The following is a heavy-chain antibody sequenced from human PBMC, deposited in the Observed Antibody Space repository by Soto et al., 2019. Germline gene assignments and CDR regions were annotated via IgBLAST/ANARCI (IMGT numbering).Heavy chain of an antibody. CDR2: ISGSGGST. D-gene: IGHD6-13*01. CDR1: GFSFRGYA. Sequence: EVQLLESGGGLVQPGGSLRLSCAASGFSFRGYAMSWVRQAPGKGLEWVSAISGSGGSTYYADSVKGRFTISRDNSKNTLYLQMNSLRAEDTAVYYCAKGSSSWLYYFDYWGQGTLVTVSS. V-gene: IGHV3-23*01. J-gene: IGHJ4*02. CDR3: AKGSSSWLYYFDY.